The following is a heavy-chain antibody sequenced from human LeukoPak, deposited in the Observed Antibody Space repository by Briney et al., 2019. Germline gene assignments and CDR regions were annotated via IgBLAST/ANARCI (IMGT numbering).Heavy chain of an antibody. CDR1: GFTVSSNY. Sequence: GGSLRLSCAASGFTVSSNYMSWVRQAPGKGLEWVSLIYGGDNTYYADSVKGRFTISRDNSRNTLYLQMNSLRVEDTAEYYCVYWFDSWGQGTLVTVSS. V-gene: IGHV3-66*01. CDR2: IYGGDNT. J-gene: IGHJ5*01. CDR3: VYWFDS.